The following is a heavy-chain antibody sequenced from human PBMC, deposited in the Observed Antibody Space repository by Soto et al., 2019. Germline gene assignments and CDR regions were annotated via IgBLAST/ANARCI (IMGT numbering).Heavy chain of an antibody. V-gene: IGHV3-23*01. D-gene: IGHD5-12*01. CDR1: GFTFSSYA. J-gene: IGHJ4*02. CDR3: AKDLSGWLQWGFDY. CDR2: ISGSGGST. Sequence: GGSLRLSCAASGFTFSSYAMSWVRQAPGKGLEWVSAISGSGGSTYYADSVKGRFTISRDNSKNTLYLQMNSLRAEETAVYYCAKDLSGWLQWGFDYWGQGTLVTVSS.